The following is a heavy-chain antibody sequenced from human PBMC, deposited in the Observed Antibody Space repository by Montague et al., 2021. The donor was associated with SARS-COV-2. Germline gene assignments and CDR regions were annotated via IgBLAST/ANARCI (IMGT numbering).Heavy chain of an antibody. CDR3: ARVHPLWFGELLLDYYYYYGMDV. D-gene: IGHD3-10*01. Sequence: SETLSLTCTVSGGSISSSTYYWAWIRQPPGKGLEWIGSMYYRGSTNYNPSLKSRVTISVDESKNQFSLKLSSVTAADTAVYYCARVHPLWFGELLLDYYYYYGMDVWGQGTTVTVSS. CDR2: MYYRGST. J-gene: IGHJ6*02. CDR1: GGSISSSTYY. V-gene: IGHV4-39*07.